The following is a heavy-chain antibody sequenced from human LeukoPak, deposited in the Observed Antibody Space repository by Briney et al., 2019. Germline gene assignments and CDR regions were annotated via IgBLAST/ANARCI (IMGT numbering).Heavy chain of an antibody. Sequence: GGSLRLSCAASGFTFSSYAMHWVRQAPGKGLEWVAVISYDGSNKYYADSVKGRFTISRDNSKNTLYLQMNSLRAEDTAVYYCARVDLPAAIREVWFDPWGQGTLVTVSS. CDR2: ISYDGSNK. CDR1: GFTFSSYA. J-gene: IGHJ5*02. V-gene: IGHV3-30-3*01. CDR3: ARVDLPAAIREVWFDP. D-gene: IGHD2-2*01.